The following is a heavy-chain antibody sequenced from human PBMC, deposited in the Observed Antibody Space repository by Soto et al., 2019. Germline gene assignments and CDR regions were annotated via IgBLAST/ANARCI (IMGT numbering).Heavy chain of an antibody. Sequence: ASVKVSCEASGDTFTSYDINWVRQATGQGLEWMGWMNPNSGNTGYAQKFQGRVTMTRNTSISTAYMELSSLRSEDTAVYYCARGRGYSGYDYFPWGQGTLVTVSS. D-gene: IGHD5-12*01. CDR1: GDTFTSYD. V-gene: IGHV1-8*01. CDR2: MNPNSGNT. CDR3: ARGRGYSGYDYFP. J-gene: IGHJ5*02.